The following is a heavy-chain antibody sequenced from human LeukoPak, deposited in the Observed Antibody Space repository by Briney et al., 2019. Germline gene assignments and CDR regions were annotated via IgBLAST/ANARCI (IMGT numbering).Heavy chain of an antibody. Sequence: GGSLRLSCAASGFTFSSYGMHWVRQAPGKGLEWVAVISYDGSKKYYADSVKGRFTISRDNAKNSLYLQMNSLRVEDTAVYYCADLGYNDGGQGTLVTVSS. CDR3: ADLGYND. J-gene: IGHJ4*02. V-gene: IGHV3-30*03. D-gene: IGHD2-15*01. CDR1: GFTFSSYG. CDR2: ISYDGSKK.